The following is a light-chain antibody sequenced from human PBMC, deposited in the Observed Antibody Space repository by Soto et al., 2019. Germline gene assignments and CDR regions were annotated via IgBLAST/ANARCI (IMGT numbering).Light chain of an antibody. Sequence: EIVMTQSPATLSVSPGERATLSCRASQSVGSNLAWYQQKPGQAPRLLIYGASTRATGIAARFSGSGSGTEFTLTISSLQSEDFAVYYCQQYNNWPRTFGQGTKVEIK. CDR2: GAS. J-gene: IGKJ1*01. CDR3: QQYNNWPRT. V-gene: IGKV3-15*01. CDR1: QSVGSN.